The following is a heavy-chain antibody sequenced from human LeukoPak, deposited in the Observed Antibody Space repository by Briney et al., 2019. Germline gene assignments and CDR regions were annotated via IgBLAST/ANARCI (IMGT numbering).Heavy chain of an antibody. Sequence: SETLSPTCTVSGGSISSGGYYWSWIRQHPGKGLEWIGYIYYSGSTYYNPSLKSRVTISVDTSKNQFSLKLSSVTAADTAVYYCARDNDYGDYFGGLDYWGQGTLVTVSS. CDR1: GGSISSGGYY. J-gene: IGHJ4*02. CDR2: IYYSGST. D-gene: IGHD4-17*01. CDR3: ARDNDYGDYFGGLDY. V-gene: IGHV4-31*03.